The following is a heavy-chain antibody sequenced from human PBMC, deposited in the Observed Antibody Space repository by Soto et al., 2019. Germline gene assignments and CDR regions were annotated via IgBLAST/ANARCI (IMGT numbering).Heavy chain of an antibody. J-gene: IGHJ3*02. CDR3: AKNTDLPGAFDI. Sequence: EVQLLESGGGLVQPGGSPRLSCAASGFTFSSYAMSWVRQAPGKGLEWVSAISGSGGSTYYADSVKGRFTISRDNSKNTLYLQMNSLRAEDTAVYYCAKNTDLPGAFDIWGQGTMVTVSS. CDR1: GFTFSSYA. D-gene: IGHD4-17*01. V-gene: IGHV3-23*01. CDR2: ISGSGGST.